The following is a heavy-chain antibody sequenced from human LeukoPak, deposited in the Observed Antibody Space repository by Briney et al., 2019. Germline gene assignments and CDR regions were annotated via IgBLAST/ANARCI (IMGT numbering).Heavy chain of an antibody. CDR1: AYSFTSYW. V-gene: IGHV5-51*01. CDR2: IYPGDSDT. Sequence: GESLQIPCKGSAYSFTSYWIGSLRQQPRKNLEGMGIIYPGDSDTGYNPSFQGQVTISADKSISTAYLQQSSLQASDTARYYCARSGSDLDAFDIWGQGTMVIVSS. D-gene: IGHD6-25*01. CDR3: ARSGSDLDAFDI. J-gene: IGHJ3*02.